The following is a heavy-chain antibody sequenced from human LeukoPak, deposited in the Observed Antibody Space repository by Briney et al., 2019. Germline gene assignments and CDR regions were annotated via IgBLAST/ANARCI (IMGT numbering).Heavy chain of an antibody. CDR2: MNPNSGNT. J-gene: IGHJ3*02. D-gene: IGHD1-14*01. CDR1: GYTFTSYD. V-gene: IGHV1-8*01. CDR3: ARSKTGNDAFDI. Sequence: ASVKVSCKASGYTFTSYDINWVRQAAGQGLEWMGWMNPNSGNTGYAQKFQGRVTMTRNTSISTAYMELSSLRSDDTAVYYCARSKTGNDAFDIWGQGTMVTVSS.